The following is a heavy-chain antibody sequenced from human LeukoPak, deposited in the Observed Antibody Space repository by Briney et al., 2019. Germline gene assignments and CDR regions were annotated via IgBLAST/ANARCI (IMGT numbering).Heavy chain of an antibody. V-gene: IGHV4-59*02. CDR1: GGSVSTYY. Sequence: PSETLSLTCTVSGGSVSTYYWNWIRQPPGKDLEWIGYVYYSGNTNIKPSLKSRVTISIDTSKNQFSLKLTSVTAADTAVYYCARDERGDYEFDYWGRGTLVTVSS. CDR2: VYYSGNT. D-gene: IGHD4-17*01. J-gene: IGHJ4*02. CDR3: ARDERGDYEFDY.